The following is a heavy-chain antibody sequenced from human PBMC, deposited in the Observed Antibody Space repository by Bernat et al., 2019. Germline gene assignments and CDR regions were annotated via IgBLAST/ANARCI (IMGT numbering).Heavy chain of an antibody. Sequence: VQLVESGGGVVQPGRSLRLSCAASGFTFSSYAMHWVRQAPGKGLEWVAAISYDGSNKYYADSVKGRFTISRDNSKNTLYLQMNSLRAEDTAVYYCAEAGRAYYDVWSCYYPFDSWGQGTLVTVSS. D-gene: IGHD3-3*01. CDR2: ISYDGSNK. J-gene: IGHJ5*01. V-gene: IGHV3-30*18. CDR3: AEAGRAYYDVWSCYYPFDS. CDR1: GFTFSSYA.